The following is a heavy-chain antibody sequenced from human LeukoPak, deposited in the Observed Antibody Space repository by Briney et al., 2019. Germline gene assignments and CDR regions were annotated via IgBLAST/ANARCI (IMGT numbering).Heavy chain of an antibody. J-gene: IGHJ4*02. CDR2: ISSSGSTI. CDR3: ARVGYNWNDVYFFDY. CDR1: GFTFSDYY. Sequence: PGGSLRLSCAASGFTFSDYYMSWIRQAPGKGLEWVSYISSSGSTIFYADSVKGRFTISRDNAKNSLYLQMNSLRAEDTAVYYCARVGYNWNDVYFFDYWGQGILVTVSS. D-gene: IGHD1-1*01. V-gene: IGHV3-11*04.